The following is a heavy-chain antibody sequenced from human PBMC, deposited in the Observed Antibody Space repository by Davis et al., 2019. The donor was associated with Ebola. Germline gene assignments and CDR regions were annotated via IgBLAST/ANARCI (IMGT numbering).Heavy chain of an antibody. D-gene: IGHD5-12*01. V-gene: IGHV3-48*03. CDR1: GFTFSSYE. J-gene: IGHJ2*01. Sequence: GESLKISCAASGFTFSSYEMHWVRQAPGKGLEWVSYISFSGSTVYYADSVKGRFTISRDNAKNSLYLQMNSLRAEDTAVYYCARVRGLRPSWYFDLWGRGTLVTVSS. CDR3: ARVRGLRPSWYFDL. CDR2: ISFSGSTV.